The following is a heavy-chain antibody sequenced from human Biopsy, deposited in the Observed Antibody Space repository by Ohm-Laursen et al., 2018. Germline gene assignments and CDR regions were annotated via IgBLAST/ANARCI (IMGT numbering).Heavy chain of an antibody. V-gene: IGHV4-30-4*02. Sequence: SDTLSLTCTVSGGSISNNNYYWSWIRQRPGKGLEWIGYIFNSANTYYNPSLKNLITISGDTSKNQFSLKLNSVTAADTAVYYCARGDYFDSNGYFWFDPWGQGTLVTVSS. CDR3: ARGDYFDSNGYFWFDP. CDR2: IFNSANT. J-gene: IGHJ5*02. D-gene: IGHD3-22*01. CDR1: GGSISNNNYY.